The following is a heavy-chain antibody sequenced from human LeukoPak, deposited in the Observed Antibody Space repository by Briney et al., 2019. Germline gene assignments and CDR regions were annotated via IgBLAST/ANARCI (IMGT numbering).Heavy chain of an antibody. CDR3: ARSIDYYDSSGPDY. V-gene: IGHV4-4*07. Sequence: SETLSLTCTVSGGSISRYYWSWIRQPAGKGLEWIGRIYTSGSTNYNPSLKSRVTMSVDTSKNQFSLKLSSVTAADTAVYYCARSIDYYDSSGPDYWGQGTLVTVSS. CDR1: GGSISRYY. J-gene: IGHJ4*02. CDR2: IYTSGST. D-gene: IGHD3-22*01.